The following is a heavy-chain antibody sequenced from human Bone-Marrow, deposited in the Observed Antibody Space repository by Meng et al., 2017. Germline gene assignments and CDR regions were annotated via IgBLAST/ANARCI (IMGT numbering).Heavy chain of an antibody. CDR1: GGSISSYY. J-gene: IGHJ4*02. CDR3: ARNSAAAGSCLY. V-gene: IGHV4-59*01. CDR2: IYYSGST. Sequence: GSLRLSCTVSGGSISSYYWSWIRQPPGKGLEWIGYIYYSGSTNYNPSLKSRVTISVDTSKNQFSLKLSSVTAADTAVYYCARNSAAAGSCLYWGQGTLVTVSS. D-gene: IGHD6-13*01.